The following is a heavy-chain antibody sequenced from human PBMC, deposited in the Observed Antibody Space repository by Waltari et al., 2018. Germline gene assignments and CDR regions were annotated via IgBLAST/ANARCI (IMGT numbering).Heavy chain of an antibody. J-gene: IGHJ3*02. V-gene: IGHV4-38-2*01. CDR1: GYSISNVYY. Sequence: QVQLQESGPGLVKPSETLSLTCAVSGYSISNVYYWSWIRQPPGKGLEWIGGIYHTGTTYYNASLKSRVTISVDTSKNQFSLNLSFVTAADTALYFCARGGSGSYMGSFDIWGQGPMVTVSS. D-gene: IGHD1-26*01. CDR3: ARGGSGSYMGSFDI. CDR2: IYHTGTT.